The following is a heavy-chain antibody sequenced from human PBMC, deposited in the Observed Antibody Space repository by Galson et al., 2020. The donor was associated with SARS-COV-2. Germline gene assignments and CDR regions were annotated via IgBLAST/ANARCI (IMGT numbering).Heavy chain of an antibody. J-gene: IGHJ4*02. V-gene: IGHV4-4*07. CDR2: FSTRGRT. D-gene: IGHD6-19*01. CDR3: ASAPVTGWYYVDS. CDR1: GASISNYQ. Sequence: SETLSLTCTVSGASISNYQRSWLRQPAGKGLEWIARFSTRGRTNYNSSLKSRVTMSIDTSRNQVSLRLTSVTAADTAMDYCASAPVTGWYYVDSWGQGTLVTVSS.